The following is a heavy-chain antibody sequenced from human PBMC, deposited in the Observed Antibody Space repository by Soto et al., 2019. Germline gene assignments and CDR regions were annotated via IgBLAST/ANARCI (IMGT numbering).Heavy chain of an antibody. CDR2: ISYDGSNK. V-gene: IGHV3-30*18. D-gene: IGHD1-26*01. CDR3: AKDRQWEPYYYYAMDV. CDR1: GFTFSSYG. J-gene: IGHJ6*02. Sequence: GGSLRLSCAASGFTFSSYGMHWVRQAPGKGLEWVAVISYDGSNKYYADSVKGRFTISRDNSKNTLYLQMNSLRAEDTAVYYCAKDRQWEPYYYYAMDVWGHGTTVTVSS.